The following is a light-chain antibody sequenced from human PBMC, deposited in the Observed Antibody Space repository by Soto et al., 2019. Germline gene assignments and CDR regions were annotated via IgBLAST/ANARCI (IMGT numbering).Light chain of an antibody. Sequence: QSALTQPRSVSGSPGQPVTISCTGISSDVGGYVYVSWYQQHPGKAPHLIIYDVNKRPSGVPHRFSGSKSGNTASLTISGLQEEDEADYYCWSYGGSYTSEVFGGGTKL. J-gene: IGLJ2*01. CDR1: SSDVGGYVY. CDR3: WSYGGSYTSEV. V-gene: IGLV2-11*01. CDR2: DVN.